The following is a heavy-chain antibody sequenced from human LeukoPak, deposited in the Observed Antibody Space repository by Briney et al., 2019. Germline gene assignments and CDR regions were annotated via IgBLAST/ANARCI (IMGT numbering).Heavy chain of an antibody. CDR2: IYSGGST. Sequence: PGGSLRLSCAASGSTVSSNYMSWVRQAPGKGLEWVSVIYSGGSTYYADSVKGRFTISRDNSKNTLYLQMNSLRAEDTAVYYCARDIGCSGGSCYLAPNGMDVWGKGTTVTVSS. V-gene: IGHV3-53*01. CDR3: ARDIGCSGGSCYLAPNGMDV. D-gene: IGHD2-15*01. CDR1: GSTVSSNY. J-gene: IGHJ6*04.